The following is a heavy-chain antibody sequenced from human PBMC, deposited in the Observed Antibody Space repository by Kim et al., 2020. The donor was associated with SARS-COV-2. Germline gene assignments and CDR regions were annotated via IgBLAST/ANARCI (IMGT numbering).Heavy chain of an antibody. D-gene: IGHD2-2*01. CDR3: ARESVPAALG. CDR2: YT. V-gene: IGHV3-11*05. J-gene: IGHJ4*02. Sequence: YTNYADSVKGRFTISRDNAKNSLYLQRNSLRAEDTAVYYCARESVPAALGWGQGTLVTVSS.